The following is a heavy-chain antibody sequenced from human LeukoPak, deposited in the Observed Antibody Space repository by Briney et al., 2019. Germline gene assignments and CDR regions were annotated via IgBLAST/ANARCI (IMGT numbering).Heavy chain of an antibody. CDR1: GGSISSGGYY. D-gene: IGHD1-14*01. Sequence: SQTLSLTCTVSGGSISSGGYYWSWIRQHPGKGLEWIGYIYYSGSTYYNPSLKSRVTISVDTSKNQFSLKLSSVTAADTAVYYCAREDVLDRRNIDYWGQGTLVTVS. CDR2: IYYSGST. V-gene: IGHV4-31*03. CDR3: AREDVLDRRNIDY. J-gene: IGHJ4*02.